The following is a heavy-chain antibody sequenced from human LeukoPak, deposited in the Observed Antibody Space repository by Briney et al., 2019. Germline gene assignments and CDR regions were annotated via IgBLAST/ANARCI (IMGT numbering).Heavy chain of an antibody. V-gene: IGHV3-23*01. J-gene: IGHJ4*02. CDR3: AKVVDYRSSWDS. Sequence: PGGSLRLSCAASGLTLSSYAMTWVRQAPGKGLEWVSGIRGSGGTTYYADSVKGRFTISRDNSRDTLYLQMNSLRAEDTAIYYCAKVVDYRSSWDSWGQGTLVTVSS. CDR2: IRGSGGTT. D-gene: IGHD6-6*01. CDR1: GLTLSSYA.